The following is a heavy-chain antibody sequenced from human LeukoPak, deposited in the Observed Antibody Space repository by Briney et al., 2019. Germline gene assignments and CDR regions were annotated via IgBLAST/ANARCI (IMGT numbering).Heavy chain of an antibody. J-gene: IGHJ5*02. Sequence: GGSLRLSCAASGFTFSNAWMTWVRQAPGKGLEWVGRIKSKADGGTTDYAAPVKGTFTISRDDSRNTLFLQMNSLKTEDTAVYYCTTDSFTVIIPTAKGPWGQGTLVTVSS. CDR2: IKSKADGGTT. D-gene: IGHD2-2*01. V-gene: IGHV3-15*01. CDR3: TTDSFTVIIPTAKGP. CDR1: GFTFSNAW.